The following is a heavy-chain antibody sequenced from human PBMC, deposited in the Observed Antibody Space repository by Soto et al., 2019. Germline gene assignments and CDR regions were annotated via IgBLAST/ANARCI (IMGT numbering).Heavy chain of an antibody. D-gene: IGHD1-26*01. Sequence: QVQLQESGPGLVKPSQTLSLTCTVSGGSISSGGYYWSWIRQHPGKGLEWIGYIYYSGSTYYNPSLNSRVSISADTSKNQFSRKLSAVTAADTAVYYCAKGASTVVDYWGQGTLVTVSS. CDR3: AKGASTVVDY. J-gene: IGHJ4*02. CDR1: GGSISSGGYY. CDR2: IYYSGST. V-gene: IGHV4-31*03.